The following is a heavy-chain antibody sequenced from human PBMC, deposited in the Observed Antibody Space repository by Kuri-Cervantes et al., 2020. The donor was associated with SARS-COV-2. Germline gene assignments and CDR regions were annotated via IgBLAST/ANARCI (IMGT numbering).Heavy chain of an antibody. CDR1: GFTFSRDT. V-gene: IGHV3-74*01. Sequence: GESLKISCAASGFTFSRDTMYWVRQAPGKGLVWVSRMNGDGSSITYADSVKGRFTISRDNAKSSLYLQMNSLRDEDTALYYCARGTYSSGSAIWGQGTLVTVSS. J-gene: IGHJ4*02. CDR3: ARGTYSSGSAI. D-gene: IGHD6-19*01. CDR2: MNGDGSSI.